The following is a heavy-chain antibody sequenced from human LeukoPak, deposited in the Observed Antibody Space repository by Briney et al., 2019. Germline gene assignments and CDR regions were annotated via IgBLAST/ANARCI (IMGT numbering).Heavy chain of an antibody. Sequence: GGSLRLSCAASGFTFSSYAMSWVRQAPGQGLEWVSAISGSGGSTSYADSVKGRFTISRSNSTNTLYLQMISLRATDTALYYWAKDRRVTGGYDSSGYYGRVFDYWGQETLVTVSS. V-gene: IGHV3-23*01. J-gene: IGHJ4*02. CDR2: ISGSGGST. CDR1: GFTFSSYA. D-gene: IGHD3-22*01. CDR3: AKDRRVTGGYDSSGYYGRVFDY.